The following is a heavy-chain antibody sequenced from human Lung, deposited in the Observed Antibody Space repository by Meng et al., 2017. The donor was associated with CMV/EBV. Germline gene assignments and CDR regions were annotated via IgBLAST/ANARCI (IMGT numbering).Heavy chain of an antibody. CDR1: GGSISSYY. Sequence: SXTLSLXCTVSGGSISSYYWSWIRQPPGKGLEWIGYIYYSGSTNYNPSLKSRVTISVDTSKNQFSLKLSSVTAADTAVYYCARNSPAAPHYYYYGMGFWGQGXTVTVSS. V-gene: IGHV4-59*01. CDR2: IYYSGST. CDR3: ARNSPAAPHYYYYGMGF. J-gene: IGHJ6*02. D-gene: IGHD2-2*01.